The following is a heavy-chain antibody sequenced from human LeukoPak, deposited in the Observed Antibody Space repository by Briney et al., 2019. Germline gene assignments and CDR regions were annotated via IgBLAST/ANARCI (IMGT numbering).Heavy chain of an antibody. CDR2: TYYRSKWYS. CDR1: GDSVSSNSAT. D-gene: IGHD3-10*01. J-gene: IGHJ4*02. V-gene: IGHV6-1*01. Sequence: SQTLSLTCAISGDSVSSNSATWNWIRQSPSRGLEWLGRTYYRSKWYSDYAVSVKSRITINPDTSKNQFSPKLSSVTAADTAVYYCARGSMVRGPRRFDYWGQGTLVTVSS. CDR3: ARGSMVRGPRRFDY.